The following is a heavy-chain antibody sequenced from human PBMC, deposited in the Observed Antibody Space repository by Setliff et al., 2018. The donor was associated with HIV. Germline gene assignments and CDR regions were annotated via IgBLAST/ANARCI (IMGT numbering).Heavy chain of an antibody. D-gene: IGHD3-9*01. J-gene: IGHJ5*02. V-gene: IGHV1-69*01. CDR1: GGTFSSYA. Sequence: VKVSCKASGGTFSSYAITWVRQAPGQGPEWMGGIIPIYGAPNYAQRFQGRVTITADESTSTAYMDLSSLTSDDTAVYYCATSPRGTYYDILSGRPRGWFDPWGQGTLVTVSS. CDR3: ATSPRGTYYDILSGRPRGWFDP. CDR2: IIPIYGAP.